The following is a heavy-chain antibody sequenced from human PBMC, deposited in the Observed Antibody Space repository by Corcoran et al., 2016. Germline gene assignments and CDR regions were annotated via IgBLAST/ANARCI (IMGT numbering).Heavy chain of an antibody. V-gene: IGHV4-38-2*02. CDR1: GYSISSGYY. J-gene: IGHJ4*02. D-gene: IGHD3-22*01. CDR2: IYHSGST. Sequence: QVQLQESGPGLVKPSETLSLTCTVSGYSISSGYYWGWIRQPPGKGLEWFGSIYHSGSTYYNPSLKSRVTISVDTSKNQFSLKLSSVTAADTAVYYCETNPGESSGYYFDYWGQGTLVTVSS. CDR3: ETNPGESSGYYFDY.